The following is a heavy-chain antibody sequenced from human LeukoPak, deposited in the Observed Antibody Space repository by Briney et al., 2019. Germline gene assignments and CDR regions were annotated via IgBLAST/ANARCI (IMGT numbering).Heavy chain of an antibody. V-gene: IGHV3-9*01. J-gene: IGHJ6*02. CDR1: GLTFDDYA. CDR3: AKASRPYSSSWYDYYGMDV. D-gene: IGHD6-13*01. Sequence: PGRSLRLSCAASGLTFDDYAMHWVRQAPGKGLEWVSGISWNSGSIGYADSVKGRFTISRDNAKNSLYLQMNSLRAEDTALYYCAKASRPYSSSWYDYYGMDVWGQGTTVTVSS. CDR2: ISWNSGSI.